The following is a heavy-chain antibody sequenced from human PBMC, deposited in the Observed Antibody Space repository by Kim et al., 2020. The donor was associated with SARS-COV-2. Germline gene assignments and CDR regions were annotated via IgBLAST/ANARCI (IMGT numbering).Heavy chain of an antibody. CDR1: GFTFDDYA. J-gene: IGHJ4*02. V-gene: IGHV3-9*01. D-gene: IGHD6-19*01. CDR3: AKDVVADSSGWYFDY. CDR2: ISWNSGSI. Sequence: GGSLRLSCAASGFTFDDYAMHWVRQAPGKGLEWVSGISWNSGSIGYADSVKGRFTISRDNAKNSLYLQMNSLRAEDTALYYCAKDVVADSSGWYFDYWGQGPLVTVPS.